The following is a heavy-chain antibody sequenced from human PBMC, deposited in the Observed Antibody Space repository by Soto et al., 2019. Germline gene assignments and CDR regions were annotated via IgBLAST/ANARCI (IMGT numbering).Heavy chain of an antibody. CDR2: ISSSSYI. V-gene: IGHV3-21*01. CDR3: ARHPERIAQIGWFDP. Sequence: GGSLRLSCAASGFTFSSYNMNWVRQAPGKGLEWVSSISSSSYIYYADSVKGRFTISRDNAKNSLYLQMNSLRAEDTAVYYCARHPERIAQIGWFDPWGQGTLVTVSS. J-gene: IGHJ5*02. D-gene: IGHD6-13*01. CDR1: GFTFSSYN.